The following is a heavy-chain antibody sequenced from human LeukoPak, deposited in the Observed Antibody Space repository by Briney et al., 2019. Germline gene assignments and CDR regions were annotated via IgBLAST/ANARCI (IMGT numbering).Heavy chain of an antibody. CDR2: TTGSGDKL. V-gene: IGHV3-23*01. D-gene: IGHD2-15*01. Sequence: GGSLRLTCTASGFTFRSYALSWVRQAPGKGLEWVSATTGSGDKLFYADSVKGRFTISRDNSKNTLYLQMNNLRAEDTAVYYCARYENGGIDYWGQGTLVTVSS. J-gene: IGHJ4*02. CDR3: ARYENGGIDY. CDR1: GFTFRSYA.